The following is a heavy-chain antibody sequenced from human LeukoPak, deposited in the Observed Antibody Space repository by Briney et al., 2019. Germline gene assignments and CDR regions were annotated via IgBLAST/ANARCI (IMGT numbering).Heavy chain of an antibody. V-gene: IGHV1-69*04. CDR2: IIPILGIA. J-gene: IGHJ4*02. CDR1: GGTFSSYA. D-gene: IGHD3-10*01. CDR3: ARDKSDYGSGSYYGGLTFDY. Sequence: SVKVSCKASGGTFSSYAISWVRQAPGQGLEWMGRIIPILGIANYAQKFQGRVTITADKSTHTHYMALNSLRSEETAVYYCARDKSDYGSGSYYGGLTFDYWGQGPLVTVSS.